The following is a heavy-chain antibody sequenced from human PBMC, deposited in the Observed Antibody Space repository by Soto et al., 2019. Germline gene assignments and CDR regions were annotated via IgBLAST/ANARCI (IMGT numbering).Heavy chain of an antibody. D-gene: IGHD3-3*01. V-gene: IGHV1-24*01. Sequence: SSVKVSCKVAGYTLTELSMHWVRQAAGKGLEWMGSFDPEDGKRIYAQRFQGRVSMTEDTSTDTAYMELSSLRSEDTAIYYCAIILKTLGLRQFDPWGPGTQVTVAS. CDR3: AIILKTLGLRQFDP. CDR2: FDPEDGKR. J-gene: IGHJ5*02. CDR1: GYTLTELS.